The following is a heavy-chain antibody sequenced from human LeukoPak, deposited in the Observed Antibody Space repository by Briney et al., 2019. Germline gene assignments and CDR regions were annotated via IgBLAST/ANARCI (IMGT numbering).Heavy chain of an antibody. CDR3: AVIVGARSFDF. J-gene: IGHJ4*02. Sequence: SGGSLRLSCAASGFSFSDNHMDWVRQAPGKGLEWVGRVRTKARSYTTEYAASVKGRFTISRGDSMNSLYLQMRSLKTEDTAVYYCAVIVGARSFDFWGQGTLVTVSS. D-gene: IGHD1-26*01. CDR2: VRTKARSYTT. CDR1: GFSFSDNH. V-gene: IGHV3-72*01.